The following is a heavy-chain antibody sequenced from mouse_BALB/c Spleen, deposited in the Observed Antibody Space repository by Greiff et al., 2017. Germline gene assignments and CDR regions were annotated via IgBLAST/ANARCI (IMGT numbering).Heavy chain of an antibody. CDR3: ANYGNYFDY. Sequence: EVQLVESGPELVKPGASVKISCKASGYSFTGYYMHWVKQSHVKSLEWIGRINPYNGATSYNQNFKDKASLTVDKSSSTAYMELHRLTSEDSAVYYCANYGNYFDYWGQGTTLTVSS. V-gene: IGHV1-31*01. CDR1: GYSFTGYY. CDR2: INPYNGAT. D-gene: IGHD2-1*01. J-gene: IGHJ2*01.